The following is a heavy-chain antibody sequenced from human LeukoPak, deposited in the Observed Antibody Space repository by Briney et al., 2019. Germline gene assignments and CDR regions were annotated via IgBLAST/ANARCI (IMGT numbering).Heavy chain of an antibody. D-gene: IGHD4-23*01. CDR3: TTDRYGGNSRY. CDR2: IKSKTDGGTT. V-gene: IGHV3-15*01. CDR1: GFTFSNAW. J-gene: IGHJ4*02. Sequence: GGSLRLSCATSGFTFSNAWMSWVRQAPGKGLEWVGRIKSKTDGGTTDYTAPVKGRFTISRDDSKNTLYLQMNSLKTEDTAVYYCTTDRYGGNSRYWGQGTLVTVSS.